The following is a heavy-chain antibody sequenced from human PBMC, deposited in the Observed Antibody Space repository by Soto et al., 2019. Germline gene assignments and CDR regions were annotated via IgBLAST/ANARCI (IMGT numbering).Heavy chain of an antibody. J-gene: IGHJ4*02. Sequence: EVQLVESGGGLVQPGGSLRLSCAASGFTFSSYSMNWVRQAPGKGLEWVSYISSSSSTIYYADSVKGRFTISRDNAKNSLYLQMNSLRDEDKAVYYCERDYRRYYYDSSGSGYWGQGTLVTVAS. D-gene: IGHD3-22*01. CDR3: ERDYRRYYYDSSGSGY. CDR2: ISSSSSTI. V-gene: IGHV3-48*02. CDR1: GFTFSSYS.